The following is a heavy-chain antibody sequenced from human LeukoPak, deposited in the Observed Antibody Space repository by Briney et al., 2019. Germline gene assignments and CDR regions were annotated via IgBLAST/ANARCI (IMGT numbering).Heavy chain of an antibody. Sequence: ASVKVSCKASGYTFTSYAMNWVRQAPGQGLEWMGWINPNSGGTNYAQKFQGRVTMTRDTSISTAYMELSRLRSDDTAVYYCARAGYSYGRDAFDIWGQGTMVTVSS. J-gene: IGHJ3*02. D-gene: IGHD5-18*01. CDR2: INPNSGGT. V-gene: IGHV1-2*02. CDR1: GYTFTSYA. CDR3: ARAGYSYGRDAFDI.